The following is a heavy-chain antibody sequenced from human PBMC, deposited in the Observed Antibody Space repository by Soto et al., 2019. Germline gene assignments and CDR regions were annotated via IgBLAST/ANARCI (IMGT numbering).Heavy chain of an antibody. CDR1: GNTFTYRY. V-gene: IGHV1-45*02. D-gene: IGHD1-26*01. CDR3: AGGGAGSGPFTWELPDH. Sequence: GASVKVSCKALGNTFTYRYLHWVRQAPGQALEWMGWITPFSGDVHYAQKFQERVTITRDRSINTAYTQMSSLRSEDTAMYFCAGGGAGSGPFTWELPDHWGQGTLVTVSS. J-gene: IGHJ4*02. CDR2: ITPFSGDV.